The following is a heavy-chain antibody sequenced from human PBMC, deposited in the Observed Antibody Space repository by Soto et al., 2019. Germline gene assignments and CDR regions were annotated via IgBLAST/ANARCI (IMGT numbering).Heavy chain of an antibody. CDR2: IYSGGSI. CDR3: ARDRGDCSSVSCYGSFYYGMDV. Sequence: EVQLVEAGGGLIQPGGSLRLSCAASGFIVSRHYMSWVRQAPGKGLEWVSAIYSGGSIYYADSVEGRFTISRDVSKNILYLQMNSLRADDTAVYYCARDRGDCSSVSCYGSFYYGMDVWGQGTTVIVS. J-gene: IGHJ6*02. D-gene: IGHD2-2*01. V-gene: IGHV3-53*01. CDR1: GFIVSRHY.